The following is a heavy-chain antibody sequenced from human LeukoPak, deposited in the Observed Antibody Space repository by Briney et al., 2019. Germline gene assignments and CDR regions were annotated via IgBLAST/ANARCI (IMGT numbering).Heavy chain of an antibody. D-gene: IGHD4-17*01. V-gene: IGHV3-48*03. Sequence: GGSLRLSCAASGFTFNSYEMNWVRQAPGKGLEWVSYLSSSSSTIYYADSVKGRFTISRDNAKNSLSLPINSLGAEDTAVYYWARRSVGDYEFWFDDWGRGALVTVSS. CDR2: LSSSSSTI. CDR1: GFTFNSYE. J-gene: IGHJ4*02. CDR3: ARRSVGDYEFWFDD.